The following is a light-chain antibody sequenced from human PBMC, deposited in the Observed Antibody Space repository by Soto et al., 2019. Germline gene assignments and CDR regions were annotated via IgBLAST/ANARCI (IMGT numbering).Light chain of an antibody. V-gene: IGLV2-23*02. CDR2: EVS. J-gene: IGLJ3*02. Sequence: QSALTQPASVSGSPGQSITISCTGTSSDVGSYNLVSWYQQHPGKAPKLMIYEVSKRPSVVSNRFSGSKSGNTASLTISGLQAEDEADYYCCSDAGSTTGVFGGGTKLTVL. CDR3: CSDAGSTTGV. CDR1: SSDVGSYNL.